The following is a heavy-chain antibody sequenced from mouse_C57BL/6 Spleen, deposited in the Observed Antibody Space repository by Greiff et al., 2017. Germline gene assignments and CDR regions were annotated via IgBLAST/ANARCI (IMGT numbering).Heavy chain of an antibody. V-gene: IGHV1-15*01. CDR3: TRSKTGTFDY. CDR1: GYTFTDYE. J-gene: IGHJ2*01. Sequence: VQLQQSGAELVRPGASVTLSCKASGYTFTDYEMHWVKQTPVHGLAWIGAMDPETGGTAYNQKFKGKAILTADKSSSTAYMELRSLTSEDSAVYYCTRSKTGTFDYWGQGTTLTVSS. D-gene: IGHD4-1*01. CDR2: MDPETGGT.